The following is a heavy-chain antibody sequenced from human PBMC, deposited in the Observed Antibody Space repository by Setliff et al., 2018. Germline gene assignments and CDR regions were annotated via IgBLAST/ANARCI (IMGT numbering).Heavy chain of an antibody. CDR2: INPSGGLT. Sequence: SVKVSCKASGYTLRKYYMHWVRQAPGQGLEWMGIINPSGGLTKYAQKFQGRVTMTSDTSTNTVYLEVSSLRSEDTAVYFCARDRFYNSWSGTSITAPHDAFDIWGQGTMVTVSS. J-gene: IGHJ3*02. D-gene: IGHD3-3*01. V-gene: IGHV1-46*03. CDR3: ARDRFYNSWSGTSITAPHDAFDI. CDR1: GYTLRKYY.